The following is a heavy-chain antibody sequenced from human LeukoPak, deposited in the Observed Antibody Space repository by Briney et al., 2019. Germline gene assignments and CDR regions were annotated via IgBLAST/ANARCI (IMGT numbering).Heavy chain of an antibody. V-gene: IGHV3-7*01. J-gene: IGHJ6*03. CDR1: GFTFSNYW. Sequence: PGGSLRLSCAASGFTFSNYWMSWVRQAPGKGVEWVGNIKQDGREKYYVDSVKGRFTISRDNAKNSLYLQMNSLRAEDTAVYYCARFADYYYMDVWGKGTTVTVSS. CDR2: IKQDGREK. CDR3: ARFADYYYMDV.